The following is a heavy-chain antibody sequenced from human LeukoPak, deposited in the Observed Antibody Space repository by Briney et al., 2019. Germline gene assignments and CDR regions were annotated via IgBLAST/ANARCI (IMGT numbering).Heavy chain of an antibody. V-gene: IGHV3-30*04. Sequence: QPGRSLRLSCAASGFTFSSYAMHWVRQAPGKGLEWVAVISYDGSNKYYADSVKGRFTISRDNAKNSLYLQMNSLRAEDTAVYYCARDLEMATALDYWGQGTLVTVSS. D-gene: IGHD5-24*01. CDR2: ISYDGSNK. J-gene: IGHJ4*02. CDR1: GFTFSSYA. CDR3: ARDLEMATALDY.